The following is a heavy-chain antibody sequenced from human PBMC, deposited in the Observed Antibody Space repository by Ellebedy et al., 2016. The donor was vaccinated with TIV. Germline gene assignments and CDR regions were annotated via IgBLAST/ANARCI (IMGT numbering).Heavy chain of an antibody. V-gene: IGHV3-7*03. CDR3: VRGPPGLVREGVDY. D-gene: IGHD3/OR15-3a*01. CDR1: GFTFSRYW. Sequence: PGGSLRLSCTGSGFTFSRYWMTWVRQAPAKGLEWVANIKQDEGEKYYVDSVRGRFTISRDNAENSVYLQMNSLRADDTALYYCVRGPPGLVREGVDYWGQGILVTVSS. CDR2: IKQDEGEK. J-gene: IGHJ4*02.